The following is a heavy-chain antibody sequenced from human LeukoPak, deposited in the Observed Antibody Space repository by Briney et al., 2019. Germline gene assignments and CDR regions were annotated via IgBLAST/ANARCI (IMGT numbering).Heavy chain of an antibody. J-gene: IGHJ6*03. D-gene: IGHD3-3*01. CDR1: GYTFTSYD. CDR2: MNPNSGNT. CDR3: ARGFGVVTPTRYYYMDV. Sequence: GASVKVSCKASGYTFTSYDINWVRQATGQGLEWMGWMNPNSGNTGYAQKFQGRVTITRNTSISTAYMELSSLRSEDTAVYYCARGFGVVTPTRYYYMDVWGKGTTVTVSS. V-gene: IGHV1-8*03.